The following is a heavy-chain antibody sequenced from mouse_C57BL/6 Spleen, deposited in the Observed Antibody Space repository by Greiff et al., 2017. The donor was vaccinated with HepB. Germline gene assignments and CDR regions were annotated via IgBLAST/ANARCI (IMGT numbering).Heavy chain of an antibody. Sequence: DVQLVESGGGLVKPGGSLKLSCAASGFTFSDYGMHWVRQAPEKGLEWVAYISSGSSTIYYADTVKGRFTISRDNAKNTLFLQMTSLRSEDTAMYYCARWGNDYFDYWGQGTTLTVSS. CDR3: ARWGNDYFDY. CDR1: GFTFSDYG. J-gene: IGHJ2*01. CDR2: ISSGSSTI. D-gene: IGHD2-1*01. V-gene: IGHV5-17*01.